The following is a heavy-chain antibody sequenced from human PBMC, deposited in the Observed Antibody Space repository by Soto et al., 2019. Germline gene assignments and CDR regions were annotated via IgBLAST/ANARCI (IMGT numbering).Heavy chain of an antibody. CDR1: GFTFSSYA. V-gene: IGHV3-30-3*01. CDR2: ISYDGSNK. Sequence: GGSLRLSCAASGFTFSSYAMHWVRQAPGKGLEWVAVISYDGSNKYYADSVKGRFTISRDNSKNTLYLQMNSLRAEDTAVYYCAGGIGVGYCSSTSCYTGPYGMDVWGQGTTVTVSS. CDR3: AGGIGVGYCSSTSCYTGPYGMDV. J-gene: IGHJ6*02. D-gene: IGHD2-2*02.